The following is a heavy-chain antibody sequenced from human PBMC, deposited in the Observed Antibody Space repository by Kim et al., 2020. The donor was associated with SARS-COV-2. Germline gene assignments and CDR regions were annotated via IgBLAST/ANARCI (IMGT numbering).Heavy chain of an antibody. J-gene: IGHJ5*02. V-gene: IGHV3-20*01. Sequence: GGSLRLSCAASGFTFDDYGMSWVRQAPGKGLEWVSGINRNSDSTGYADSVKGRFTISRDNAKNSLFLQMNSPRAEDTALYHCVRGYAGGPFDPWGQGTLV. CDR2: INRNSDST. D-gene: IGHD3-16*01. CDR1: GFTFDDYG. CDR3: VRGYAGGPFDP.